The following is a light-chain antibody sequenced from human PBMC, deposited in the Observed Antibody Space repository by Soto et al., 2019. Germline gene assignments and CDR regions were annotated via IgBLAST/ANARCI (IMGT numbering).Light chain of an antibody. CDR2: EVS. V-gene: IGLV2-14*01. Sequence: SALTQPASVSGSPGQSITISCTGTSSDVGGYNYVSWYQQHPGKAPKLIIFEVSNRPSGVSVRFSGSKSGNTASLTISGLQAEDEADFYCSSYATSSTLPYVFGTGTKVTVL. J-gene: IGLJ1*01. CDR3: SSYATSSTLPYV. CDR1: SSDVGGYNY.